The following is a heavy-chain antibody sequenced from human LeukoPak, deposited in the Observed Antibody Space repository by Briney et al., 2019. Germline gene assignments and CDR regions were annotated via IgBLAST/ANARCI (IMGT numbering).Heavy chain of an antibody. V-gene: IGHV3-53*01. J-gene: IGHJ4*02. CDR1: GFTVSNSY. CDR2: IYSDGTS. D-gene: IGHD6-19*01. Sequence: PGGSLRLSCAASGFTVSNSYMSWIRQAPGKGLEWVSVIYSDGTSYYADSVKGRFTISRDNSKNTLYLQMNSLRAEDTAVYYCARDQRYSSGWYEDYWGQGTLVTVSS. CDR3: ARDQRYSSGWYEDY.